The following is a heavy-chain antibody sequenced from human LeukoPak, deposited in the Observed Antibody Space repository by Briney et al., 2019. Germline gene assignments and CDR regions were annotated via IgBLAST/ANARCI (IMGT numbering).Heavy chain of an antibody. D-gene: IGHD3-22*01. J-gene: IGHJ4*02. CDR2: IYFSGTT. V-gene: IGHV4-39*07. CDR1: GGSITNTNYY. Sequence: SVTLSLTCAVSGGSITNTNYYWGWVRQPPGKGLEWIGGIYFSGTTYYNPSLKSRVTISVDTSKNQFSLKLSSVTAADMAVYYCARGGTYYYDSSGYYVGSFDYWGQGTLVTVSS. CDR3: ARGGTYYYDSSGYYVGSFDY.